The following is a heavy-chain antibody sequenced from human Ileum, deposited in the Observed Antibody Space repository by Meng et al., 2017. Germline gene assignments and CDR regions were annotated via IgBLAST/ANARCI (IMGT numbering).Heavy chain of an antibody. CDR2: IYSGGST. J-gene: IGHJ4*02. D-gene: IGHD6-19*01. V-gene: IGHV3-66*02. CDR1: GVTVSTNY. Sequence: GESLKISCAASGVTVSTNYMSWVRQAPEKGLEWVSIIYSGGSTYYADSVKGRFTISRDISKNTLYLQMSSLRPEDTAVYYCARGYRIGWAAFDSWGQGTLVTVSS. CDR3: ARGYRIGWAAFDS.